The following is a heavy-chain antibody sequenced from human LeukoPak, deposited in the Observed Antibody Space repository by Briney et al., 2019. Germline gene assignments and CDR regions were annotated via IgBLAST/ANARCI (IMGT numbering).Heavy chain of an antibody. V-gene: IGHV4-61*02. D-gene: IGHD1-20*01. CDR3: ARGGITGKIDY. Sequence: PSQTLSLTCTVSGGSISSGSYYWSWIRQPAGKGLEWIGRIYTSGSTNYNPSPKSRVTISVDTSKNQFSLKLSSVTAADTAVYYCARGGITGKIDYWGQGTLVTVSS. CDR2: IYTSGST. J-gene: IGHJ4*02. CDR1: GGSISSGSYY.